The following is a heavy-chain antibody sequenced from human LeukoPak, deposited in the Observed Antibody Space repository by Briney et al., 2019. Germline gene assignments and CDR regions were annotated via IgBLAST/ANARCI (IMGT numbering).Heavy chain of an antibody. V-gene: IGHV3-33*01. J-gene: IGHJ4*02. D-gene: IGHD6-13*01. CDR2: IWYDGSNK. CDR3: ARVSGYSGTWYVDY. Sequence: GRSLRLSCVASGFTFKSYGMHWVRQAPGKGLEWVAIIWYDGSNKYYADFVKGRFTTSRDNSKNTLYLQMNSLRANDTAVYYCARVSGYSGTWYVDYWGQGTLVTVSS. CDR1: GFTFKSYG.